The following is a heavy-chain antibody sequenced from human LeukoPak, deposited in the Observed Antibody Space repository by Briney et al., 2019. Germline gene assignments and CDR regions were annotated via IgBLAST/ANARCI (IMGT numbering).Heavy chain of an antibody. J-gene: IGHJ4*02. CDR2: ISSSGSTM. D-gene: IGHD7-27*01. Sequence: GGSLRLSCAASGFTFSSYAMTWVRQAPGKGLEWVSYISSSGSTMYYADSVKGRFTISRDNAKNSLYLQMNSLRVEDTAVYYCARALRAVWGYYFDYWGQGTLVTVSS. CDR1: GFTFSSYA. CDR3: ARALRAVWGYYFDY. V-gene: IGHV3-48*03.